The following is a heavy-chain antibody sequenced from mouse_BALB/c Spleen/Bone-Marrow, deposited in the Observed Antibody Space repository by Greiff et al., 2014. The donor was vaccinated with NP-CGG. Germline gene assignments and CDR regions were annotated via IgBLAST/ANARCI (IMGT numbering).Heavy chain of an antibody. D-gene: IGHD1-1*01. J-gene: IGHJ4*01. CDR1: GFSLTSYG. CDR3: ARGSYYEGAMDY. CDR2: IWVGGST. V-gene: IGHV2-9*02. Sequence: QVQLQQPGPGLVAPSQSLSITCTVSGFSLTSYGVHWVRQPPGKVLEWLGVIWVGGSTNYDSALMSRLSISKDNSKSQVFLKMNSLQTDDTAMYYCARGSYYEGAMDYWGQGTSVTVSS.